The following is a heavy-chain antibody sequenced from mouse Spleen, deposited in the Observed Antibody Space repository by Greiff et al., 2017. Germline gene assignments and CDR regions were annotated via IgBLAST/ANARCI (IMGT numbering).Heavy chain of an antibody. J-gene: IGHJ4*01. CDR2: IWSGGST. CDR1: GFSLNSYG. CDR3: ARRTSLLLRSLYAMDY. D-gene: IGHD1-1*01. V-gene: IGHV2-2*01. Sequence: QVQLKPSGPGLVQPSQSLSITCTVSGFSLNSYGVHWVRQSPGKGLEWLGVIWSGGSTDYNAAFISRLSISKDNSKSQVFFKMNSLQAEDTAIYYCARRTSLLLRSLYAMDYWGQGTSVTVSS.